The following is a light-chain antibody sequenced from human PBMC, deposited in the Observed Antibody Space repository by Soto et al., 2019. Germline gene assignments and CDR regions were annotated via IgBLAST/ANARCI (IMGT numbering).Light chain of an antibody. Sequence: QSALTQPASVSGSPGQSSTISCTGTSSDVGGYNYVSWYQQHPGKAPKLMIYDVSNRPSGVSNRFSGSKSGNTASLTISELQAEDEADYYCSSYTSSSTYVFGTGTKVTVL. CDR1: SSDVGGYNY. V-gene: IGLV2-14*01. J-gene: IGLJ1*01. CDR2: DVS. CDR3: SSYTSSSTYV.